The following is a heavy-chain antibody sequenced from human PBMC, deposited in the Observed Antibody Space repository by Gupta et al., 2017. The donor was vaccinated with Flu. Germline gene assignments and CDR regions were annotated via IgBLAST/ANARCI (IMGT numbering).Heavy chain of an antibody. Sequence: QAPGKGLEWVGRIKSKTDGGTTDYAAPVKGRFTISRDDSKNTLYLQMNSLKTEDTAVYYCTTDFWRGSDYFDYWGQGTLVTVSS. V-gene: IGHV3-15*01. D-gene: IGHD3-3*01. CDR2: IKSKTDGGTT. J-gene: IGHJ4*02. CDR3: TTDFWRGSDYFDY.